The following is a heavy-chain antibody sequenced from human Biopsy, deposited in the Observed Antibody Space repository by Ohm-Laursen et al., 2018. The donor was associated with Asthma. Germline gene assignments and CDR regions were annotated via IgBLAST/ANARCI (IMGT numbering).Heavy chain of an antibody. J-gene: IGHJ4*02. CDR2: INTNTGKP. CDR1: GDSLGSFINYA. D-gene: IGHD3-3*01. Sequence: SVKVSCKASGDSLGSFINYAISWVRQAPGQGLEWMGWINTNTGKPTYAQGFTGRFLFSLETSVSTAYLHINGLKTEDTAIYYCARFLQSSGGFWGQGTLVTVSS. CDR3: ARFLQSSGGF. V-gene: IGHV7-4-1*02.